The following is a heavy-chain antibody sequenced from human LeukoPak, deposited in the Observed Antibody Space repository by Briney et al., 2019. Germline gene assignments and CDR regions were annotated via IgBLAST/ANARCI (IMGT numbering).Heavy chain of an antibody. V-gene: IGHV1-46*01. Sequence: ASVKVSCKASGYTFTSYYMHWVRQAPGQGLEWMGIINPSGGSTSYAQKFQGRVTMTRDTSTSTVYMELSSLRSEDTAVYYCARDRRLSHHYDSSGYYFDYWGQGTLVTVSS. CDR3: ARDRRLSHHYDSSGYYFDY. CDR2: INPSGGST. CDR1: GYTFTSYY. J-gene: IGHJ4*02. D-gene: IGHD3-22*01.